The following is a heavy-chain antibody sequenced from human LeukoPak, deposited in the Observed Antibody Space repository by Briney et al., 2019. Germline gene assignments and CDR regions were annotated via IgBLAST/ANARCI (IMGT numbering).Heavy chain of an antibody. CDR2: IYSGGST. Sequence: GGSLRLSCAASGFTFSNYNMNWVRQAPGKGLEWVSVIYSGGSTYYADSVKGRFTISRDNSKNTLYLQMNSLRAEDTAVYYCARVTSSGWYQKYYYYMDVWGKGTTVTVSS. D-gene: IGHD6-19*01. V-gene: IGHV3-66*01. CDR3: ARVTSSGWYQKYYYYMDV. J-gene: IGHJ6*03. CDR1: GFTFSNYN.